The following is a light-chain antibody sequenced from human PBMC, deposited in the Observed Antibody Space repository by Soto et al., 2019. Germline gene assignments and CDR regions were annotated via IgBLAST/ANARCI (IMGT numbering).Light chain of an antibody. CDR2: KAS. CDR1: QSISTW. CDR3: QQYNTYPLT. J-gene: IGKJ4*01. Sequence: DIQMTQSPSTLSASVGDRVTITCRASQSISTWLAWYQQKPGKPPKLLIYKASNLEGGVPSRFSGSGSGTEFTITISSLQPHDFATYYCQQYNTYPLTFGGGTTVEIK. V-gene: IGKV1-5*03.